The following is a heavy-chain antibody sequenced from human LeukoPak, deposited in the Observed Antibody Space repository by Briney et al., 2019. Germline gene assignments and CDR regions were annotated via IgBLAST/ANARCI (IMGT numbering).Heavy chain of an antibody. CDR2: ISTSSSTI. D-gene: IGHD3-22*01. V-gene: IGHV3-48*04. CDR3: ARGYYDSSGYQI. J-gene: IGHJ4*02. CDR1: GFTFSSYS. Sequence: GGSLRLSCAASGFTFSSYSMNWVRQAPGKGLEWVSYISTSSSTIYYADSVKGRFTISRDNAKNSLYLQMNSLRAEDTAVYYCARGYYDSSGYQIWGQGTLVTVSS.